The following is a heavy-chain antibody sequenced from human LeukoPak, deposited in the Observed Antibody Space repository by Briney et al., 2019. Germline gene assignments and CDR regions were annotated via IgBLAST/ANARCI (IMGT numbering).Heavy chain of an antibody. CDR1: GGTFSSYA. V-gene: IGHV1-69*04. CDR3: APYDILTGYPNWFDP. D-gene: IGHD3-9*01. Sequence: SVKVSFKASGGTFSSYAISWVRQAPGQGLEWMGRIIPILGIANYAQKFQGRVTITADKSTSTAYMELSSLRSEDTAVYYCAPYDILTGYPNWFDPWGQGTLVTVSS. J-gene: IGHJ5*02. CDR2: IIPILGIA.